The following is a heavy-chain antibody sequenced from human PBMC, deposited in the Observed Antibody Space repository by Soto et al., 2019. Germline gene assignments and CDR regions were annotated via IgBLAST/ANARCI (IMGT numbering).Heavy chain of an antibody. Sequence: SGGSLRLSCVASGFTFRSYSMHWVRQAPGKGLVWVSRINDDETTTTYADSVKGRFTISRDNAKNTLFLQMNSLGAEDTAVYYCVREIHSGFDWVSSWFDPWGQGTLVTVSS. CDR3: VREIHSGFDWVSSWFDP. V-gene: IGHV3-74*01. J-gene: IGHJ5*02. D-gene: IGHD5-12*01. CDR2: INDDETTT. CDR1: GFTFRSYS.